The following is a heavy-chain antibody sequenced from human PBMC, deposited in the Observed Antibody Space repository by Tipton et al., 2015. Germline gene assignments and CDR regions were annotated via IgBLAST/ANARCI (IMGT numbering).Heavy chain of an antibody. J-gene: IGHJ4*02. V-gene: IGHV3-15*07. D-gene: IGHD3-10*01. CDR1: GFTFNDAW. CDR2: VKSKNDGGTA. CDR3: AKEAPNYYGSGSYFDY. Sequence: SLRLSCAASGFTFNDAWMNWVRQAPGKGLEWVGRVKSKNDGGTADYPAPAKGRFTISRDDSKNMVYLQMNSLRAEDTAVYYCAKEAPNYYGSGSYFDYWGQGTLVTVSS.